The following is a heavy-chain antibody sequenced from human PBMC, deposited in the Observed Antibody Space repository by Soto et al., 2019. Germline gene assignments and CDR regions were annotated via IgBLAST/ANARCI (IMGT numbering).Heavy chain of an antibody. Sequence: SETLSLTCTVSGGSISSYYWSWIRQPPGKGLEWIGYIYYSGSTNYNPSLKSRVTISVDTSKNQFSLKLSSVTAADTAVYYCAKDPPSGDILTGCGYFDYWGQGALVTVSS. CDR2: IYYSGST. CDR3: AKDPPSGDILTGCGYFDY. J-gene: IGHJ4*02. CDR1: GGSISSYY. V-gene: IGHV4-59*12. D-gene: IGHD3-9*01.